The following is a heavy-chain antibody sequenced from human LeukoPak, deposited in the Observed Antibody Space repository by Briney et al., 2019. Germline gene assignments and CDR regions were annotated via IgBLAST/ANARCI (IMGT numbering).Heavy chain of an antibody. Sequence: GGSLRLSCAASGFIFSTYGMNWLRQAPGKGLEWVSSISSGGTYLNYADSVKGRFTISRDNAKNSLYLQMNSLRAEDTAVYYCARVTSPYDFDSWGQGTLVTVSS. CDR3: ARVTSPYDFDS. CDR1: GFIFSTYG. V-gene: IGHV3-21*01. CDR2: ISSGGTYL. D-gene: IGHD2-2*01. J-gene: IGHJ4*02.